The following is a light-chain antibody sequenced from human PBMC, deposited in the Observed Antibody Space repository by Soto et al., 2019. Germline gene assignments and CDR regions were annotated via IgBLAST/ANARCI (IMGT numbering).Light chain of an antibody. Sequence: ALTQPASVSGSPGQSITISCTGTSSDVGGYNYVSWYQQHPGKAPKLMIYEVSNRPSGVSNRFSGFKSGNTASLTIAGLQAEDEADYYCSSYTTSSTHWVFGGGTKLTVL. CDR3: SSYTTSSTHWV. CDR2: EVS. CDR1: SSDVGGYNY. V-gene: IGLV2-14*01. J-gene: IGLJ3*02.